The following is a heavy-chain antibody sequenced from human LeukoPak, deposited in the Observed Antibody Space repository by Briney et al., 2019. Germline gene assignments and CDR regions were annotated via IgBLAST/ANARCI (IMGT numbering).Heavy chain of an antibody. Sequence: ASVKVSCKASGYTFTGYYMHWVRQAPGQGLEWMGWINPNSGGTNYAQKFQGMVTMTRDTSISTAYMELSRLRSDDTAVYYCARDVCSGGSCYSVAFDPWGQGTLVTVSS. D-gene: IGHD2-15*01. CDR2: INPNSGGT. CDR3: ARDVCSGGSCYSVAFDP. J-gene: IGHJ5*02. V-gene: IGHV1-2*02. CDR1: GYTFTGYY.